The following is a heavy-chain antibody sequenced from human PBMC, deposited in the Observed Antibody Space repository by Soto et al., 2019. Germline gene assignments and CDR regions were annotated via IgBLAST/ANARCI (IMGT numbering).Heavy chain of an antibody. CDR1: GYIFTGYY. Sequence: ASVKVSCKASGYIFTGYYIHWVRQAPGQGLEWMGWINPNSGVTNYAQKFQDWVTMTRDTSITTAYMELSGLRSDDTAVYYCARDRGGNYYGYYYGMDVWGQGTTVTVSS. V-gene: IGHV1-2*04. D-gene: IGHD1-26*01. CDR2: INPNSGVT. J-gene: IGHJ6*02. CDR3: ARDRGGNYYGYYYGMDV.